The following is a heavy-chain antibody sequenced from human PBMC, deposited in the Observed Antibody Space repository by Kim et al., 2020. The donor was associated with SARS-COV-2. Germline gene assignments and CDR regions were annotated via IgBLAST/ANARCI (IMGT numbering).Heavy chain of an antibody. CDR2: IYSGGST. CDR3: ARAGGVELGYFDL. CDR1: GFTVSSNY. Sequence: GGSLRLSCAASGFTVSSNYMSWVRQAPGKGLEWVSVIYSGGSTYYADSVKGRFTISRDNSKNTLYLQMNSLRAEDTAVYYCARAGGVELGYFDLWGRGTLVTVSS. V-gene: IGHV3-53*01. D-gene: IGHD1-7*01. J-gene: IGHJ2*01.